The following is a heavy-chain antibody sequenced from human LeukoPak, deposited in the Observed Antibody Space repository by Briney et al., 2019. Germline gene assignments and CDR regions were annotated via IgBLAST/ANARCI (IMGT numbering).Heavy chain of an antibody. Sequence: QPGGSLRLSCAASGFTFSSYGMHWVRQAPGKGPEWVAVIWYDGSNKYYADSVKGRFTISRDNSKNTLYLQMNSLRAEDTAVYYCAKVMVGGDYFDYWGQGTLVTVSS. J-gene: IGHJ4*02. CDR1: GFTFSSYG. CDR2: IWYDGSNK. V-gene: IGHV3-33*06. CDR3: AKVMVGGDYFDY. D-gene: IGHD3-10*01.